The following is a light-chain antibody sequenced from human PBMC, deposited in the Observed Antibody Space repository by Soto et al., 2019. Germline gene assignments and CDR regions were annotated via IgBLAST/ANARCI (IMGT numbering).Light chain of an antibody. CDR2: AAS. CDR3: QKYNRAPQT. V-gene: IGKV1-27*01. Sequence: IRMTQSPSSFSASTGDRVTITCRASQGISSYLAWYQQKPGKVPKLLIYAASTLQSGVPSRFSGSGSGTDFTLTISSLQPEDVATYYCQKYNRAPQTFGQGTKVDI. CDR1: QGISSY. J-gene: IGKJ1*01.